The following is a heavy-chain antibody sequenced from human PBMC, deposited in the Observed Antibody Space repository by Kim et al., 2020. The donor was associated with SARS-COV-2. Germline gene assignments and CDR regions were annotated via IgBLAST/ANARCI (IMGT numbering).Heavy chain of an antibody. Sequence: AGSVKSRITINPDTSKNQFSLQLNSLTPEDTAVYYCARDRGIPGDGAFDIWGQGTMVTVSS. CDR3: ARDRGIPGDGAFDI. V-gene: IGHV6-1*01. D-gene: IGHD2-21*01. J-gene: IGHJ3*02.